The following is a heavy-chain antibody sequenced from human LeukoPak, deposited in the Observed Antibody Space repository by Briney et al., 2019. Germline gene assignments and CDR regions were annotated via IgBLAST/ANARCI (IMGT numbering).Heavy chain of an antibody. V-gene: IGHV3-53*01. CDR1: GFTVSSNY. CDR2: IYSGGRT. CDR3: AGTTCGGDCYSEY. D-gene: IGHD2-21*02. J-gene: IGHJ4*02. Sequence: GGSLRLSCAASGFTVSSNYMSWVRQAPGKGLEWVSVIYSGGRTYYADSVKGRFTISRDNSKNTLYLQMNSLRAEDTAVYYCAGTTCGGDCYSEYWGQGTQVTVSS.